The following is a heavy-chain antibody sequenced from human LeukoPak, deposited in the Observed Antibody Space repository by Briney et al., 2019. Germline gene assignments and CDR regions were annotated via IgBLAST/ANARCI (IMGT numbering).Heavy chain of an antibody. CDR3: ARGAHYGMDV. CDR1: GFTFSVYW. Sequence: GGSLRLSCAASGFTFSVYWLHWVRQAPGKGLVWVSHVNSDGSSTRNADSVKGRFTISRDNAKNTQYLQMNTLRAEDTAVYYCARGAHYGMDVWGQGTTVTVSS. V-gene: IGHV3-74*01. J-gene: IGHJ6*02. CDR2: VNSDGSST.